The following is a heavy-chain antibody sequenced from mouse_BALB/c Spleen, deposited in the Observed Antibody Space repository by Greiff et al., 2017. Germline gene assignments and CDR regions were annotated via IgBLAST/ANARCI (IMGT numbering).Heavy chain of an antibody. V-gene: IGHV5-6-3*01. D-gene: IGHD2-3*01. CDR2: INSNGGST. J-gene: IGHJ1*01. Sequence: EVQVVESGGGLVQPGGSLKLSCAASGFTFSSYGMSWVRQTPDKRLELVATINSNGGSTYYPDSVKGRFTISRDNAKNTLYLQMSSLKSEDTAMYYCAAYDGYYGGYFEVWGAGTTVTVSS. CDR1: GFTFSSYG. CDR3: AAYDGYYGGYFEV.